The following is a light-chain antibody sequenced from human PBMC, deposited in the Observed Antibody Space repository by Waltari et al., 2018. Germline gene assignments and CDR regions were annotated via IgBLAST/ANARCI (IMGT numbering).Light chain of an antibody. J-gene: IGLJ3*02. V-gene: IGLV1-44*01. CDR2: RSD. Sequence: QSVLTQPPSASGTPGQRVTISCSGSASNIGGNLVNWYQQFPGKAPKLLIYRSDLRPSGVPDRFSGSKSVTSASLAISGLQSEDEADYFCASWDDSLNGHWVFGGGTKVTVL. CDR3: ASWDDSLNGHWV. CDR1: ASNIGGNL.